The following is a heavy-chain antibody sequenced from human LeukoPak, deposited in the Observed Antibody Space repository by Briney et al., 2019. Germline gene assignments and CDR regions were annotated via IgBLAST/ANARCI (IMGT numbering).Heavy chain of an antibody. CDR1: GASISSDY. CDR2: MYTSGST. V-gene: IGHV4-4*07. D-gene: IGHD3-10*01. CDR3: ARDYYGSGSYKSYFDN. J-gene: IGHJ4*02. Sequence: SETLSLTCTVSGASISSDYWSWIRQSAGKGLEWIGRMYTSGSTQYNPSLKSRVTISVDKSKNQLSLKLSSVTAAGTAVYYCARDYYGSGSYKSYFDNWGQGTQVTVSS.